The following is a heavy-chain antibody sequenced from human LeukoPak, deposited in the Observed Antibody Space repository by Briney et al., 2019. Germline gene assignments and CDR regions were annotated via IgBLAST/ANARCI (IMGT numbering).Heavy chain of an antibody. CDR2: FDPEDAET. CDR1: GYTLTELS. J-gene: IGHJ4*02. V-gene: IGHV1-24*01. CDR3: ATGLGRGRSRGWYNF. Sequence: GASVKVSCKVSGYTLTELSMHWVRQAPGKGLEWMGGFDPEDAETIYAQKFQGRVTMTEDTSTDTAYMELSSLRSEDTAVYYCATGLGRGRSRGWYNFWGQGTLVTVSS. D-gene: IGHD6-19*01.